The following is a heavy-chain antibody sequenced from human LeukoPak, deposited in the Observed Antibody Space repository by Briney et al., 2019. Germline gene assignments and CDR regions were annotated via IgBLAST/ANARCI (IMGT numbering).Heavy chain of an antibody. Sequence: SETLSLTCTVSGGSISSSSYYWGWIRQPPGKGLEWIGCIYYSGSTNYNPSLKSRVTISVDTSKNQFSLKLSSVTAADTAVYYCARVRSGYDYYYYYMDVWGKGTTVTVSS. CDR2: IYYSGST. CDR1: GGSISSSSYY. V-gene: IGHV4-39*07. J-gene: IGHJ6*03. D-gene: IGHD3-3*01. CDR3: ARVRSGYDYYYYYMDV.